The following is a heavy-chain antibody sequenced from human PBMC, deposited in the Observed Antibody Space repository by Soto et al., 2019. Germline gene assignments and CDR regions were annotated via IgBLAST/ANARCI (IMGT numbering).Heavy chain of an antibody. CDR2: ISSTGTYT. Sequence: DVQLAESGGGLVNPGGSLRLSCVGSGFTFSAYNMNWVRQAPGKGLEWVASISSTGTYTYYADSAKGRLTISRDNSQNSLYLQMDSLRAEDTAVFYCARQLHFGELSYGFWGQGTLVAVSS. CDR3: ARQLHFGELSYGF. D-gene: IGHD3-10*01. J-gene: IGHJ4*02. V-gene: IGHV3-21*01. CDR1: GFTFSAYN.